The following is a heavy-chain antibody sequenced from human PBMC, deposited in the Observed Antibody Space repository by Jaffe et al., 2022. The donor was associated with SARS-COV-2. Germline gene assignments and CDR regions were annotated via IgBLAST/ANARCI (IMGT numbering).Heavy chain of an antibody. CDR3: ARQNTDPFDP. V-gene: IGHV3-30*03. J-gene: IGHJ5*02. CDR1: GFTFSSYG. CDR2: ISYDGSNK. D-gene: IGHD2-8*02. Sequence: QVQLVESGGGVVQPGRSLRLSCAASGFTFSSYGMHWVRQAPGKGLEWVAVISYDGSNKYYADSVKGRFTISRDNSKNTLYLQMNSLRAEDTAVYYCARQNTDPFDPWGQGTLVTVSS.